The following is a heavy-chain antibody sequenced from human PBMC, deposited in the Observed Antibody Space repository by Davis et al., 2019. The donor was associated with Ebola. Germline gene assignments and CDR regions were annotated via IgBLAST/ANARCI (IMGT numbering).Heavy chain of an antibody. V-gene: IGHV1-69*13. Sequence: SVKVSCKASGGTFSSYAISWVRQAPGQGLEWMGGIIPIFGTANYAQKFQGRVTITADESTSTAYMELSSLRAEDTAVYYCARDEFMYYYYGMDVWGQGTTVTVSS. D-gene: IGHD3-10*01. CDR1: GGTFSSYA. J-gene: IGHJ6*02. CDR3: ARDEFMYYYYGMDV. CDR2: IIPIFGTA.